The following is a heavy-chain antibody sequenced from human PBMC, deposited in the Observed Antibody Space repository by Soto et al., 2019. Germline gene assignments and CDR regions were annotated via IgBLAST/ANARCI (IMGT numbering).Heavy chain of an antibody. Sequence: TLSLTCTVSGGSISSYYWSWIRQPPGKGLEWIGYIYYSGSTNYNPSLKSRVTISVDTSKNQFSLKLSSVTAADTAVYYCARDASVYGDYRLDYWGQGTLVTVSS. CDR1: GGSISSYY. V-gene: IGHV4-59*01. J-gene: IGHJ4*02. CDR3: ARDASVYGDYRLDY. D-gene: IGHD4-17*01. CDR2: IYYSGST.